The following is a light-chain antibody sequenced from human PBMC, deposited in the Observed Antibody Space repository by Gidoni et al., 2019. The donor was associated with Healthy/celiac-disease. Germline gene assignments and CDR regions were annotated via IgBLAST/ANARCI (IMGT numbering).Light chain of an antibody. CDR1: QDISNY. J-gene: IGKJ5*01. Sequence: DLPMNPSPSSLSASVGDRVTITCQASQDISNYLNWYQQKPGKAPKLLIYDASNLETGVPSRFSGSGSGTDFTFTISSLQPEDIATYYCQQYDNLPITFGQGTRLEIK. CDR2: DAS. V-gene: IGKV1-33*01. CDR3: QQYDNLPIT.